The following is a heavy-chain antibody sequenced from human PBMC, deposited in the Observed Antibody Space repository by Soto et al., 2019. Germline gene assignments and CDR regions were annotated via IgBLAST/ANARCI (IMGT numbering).Heavy chain of an antibody. V-gene: IGHV3-15*07. CDR2: IKSKTDGGTT. D-gene: IGHD2-2*01. J-gene: IGHJ6*02. CDR1: GFTFSNAW. Sequence: GGSLRLSCAASGFTFSNAWMNWVRQAPGKGLEWVGRIKSKTDGGTTDYAAPVKGRFTISRDDSKNTLYLQMNSLKTEDTAVYYCTTDPITNIVVVPAAPGPRAYYYYYGMDVWGQGTTVTVSS. CDR3: TTDPITNIVVVPAAPGPRAYYYYYGMDV.